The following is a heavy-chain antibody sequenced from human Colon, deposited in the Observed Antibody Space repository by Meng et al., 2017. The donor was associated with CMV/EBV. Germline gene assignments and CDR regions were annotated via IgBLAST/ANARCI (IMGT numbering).Heavy chain of an antibody. CDR1: GGSFSAYY. D-gene: IGHD6-19*01. J-gene: IGHJ4*02. Sequence: SETLSLTCAVYGGSFSAYYWSWIRQPPGKGLEWIGYIYYSGSTNYNPSLKSRLTIEVDTSRNQFSLKLTSVSAADTAMYYCARETSGWSTGIDYWGQGTLVTVSS. CDR2: IYYSGST. CDR3: ARETSGWSTGIDY. V-gene: IGHV4-59*01.